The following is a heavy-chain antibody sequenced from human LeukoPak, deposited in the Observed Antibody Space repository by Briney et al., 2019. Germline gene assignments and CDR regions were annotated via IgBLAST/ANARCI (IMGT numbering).Heavy chain of an antibody. CDR3: ARAGGDYYDSSGVDY. D-gene: IGHD3-22*01. CDR2: INPSGGST. CDR1: GYTFTSYY. V-gene: IGHV1-46*01. J-gene: IGHJ4*02. Sequence: ASVKVSCKASGYTFTSYYMHWVRQAPGQGLEWMGIINPSGGSTSYAQKFQDRVTMTRDTSTSTVYMELSSLRSEDTAVYYCARAGGDYYDSSGVDYWGQGTLVTVSS.